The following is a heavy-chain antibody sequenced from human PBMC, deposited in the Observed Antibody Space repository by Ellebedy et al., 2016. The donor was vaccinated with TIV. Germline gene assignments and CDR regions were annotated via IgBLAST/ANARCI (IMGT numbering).Heavy chain of an antibody. D-gene: IGHD7-27*01. CDR3: ARGETGVVEH. J-gene: IGHJ4*02. Sequence: AASVKVSCKASGYTFTGFYLHWVRQAPGQGLEWMGWINPNSGGTNFAQNFQGRVTMTRDTSISTAYLELSSLTSDDTAVYFCARGETGVVEHWGQGTLVTVSS. CDR1: GYTFTGFY. V-gene: IGHV1-2*02. CDR2: INPNSGGT.